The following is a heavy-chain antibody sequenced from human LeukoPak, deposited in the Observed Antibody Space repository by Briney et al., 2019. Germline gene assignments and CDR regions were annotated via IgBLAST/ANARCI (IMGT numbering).Heavy chain of an antibody. CDR2: ISYDGSNK. J-gene: IGHJ4*02. D-gene: IGHD4-17*01. CDR3: ARDLAWDYGDLGTGAFDY. Sequence: GGSLRLSCAASGFTFSSYAMHWVRQAPGKGLEWVAVISYDGSNKYYADSVKGRLTISRDNSKNTLYLQMSSLRAEDTAVYYCARDLAWDYGDLGTGAFDYWGQGTLVTVSS. CDR1: GFTFSSYA. V-gene: IGHV3-30-3*01.